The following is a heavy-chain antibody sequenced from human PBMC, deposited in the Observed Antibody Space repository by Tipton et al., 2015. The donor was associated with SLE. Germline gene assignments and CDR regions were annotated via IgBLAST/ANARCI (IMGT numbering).Heavy chain of an antibody. CDR2: INWNDGRT. CDR3: ARASDQLGAFDI. J-gene: IGHJ3*02. D-gene: IGHD6-13*01. V-gene: IGHV3-20*01. CDR1: GFTFADYG. Sequence: GVLRLSCAASGFTFADYGMTWVRQAPGKGLEWVSGINWNDGRTGYADSVKGRFTISRDNAKNSLYLQMSSLRAEDTALYHCARASDQLGAFDIWGQGTMVTVSS.